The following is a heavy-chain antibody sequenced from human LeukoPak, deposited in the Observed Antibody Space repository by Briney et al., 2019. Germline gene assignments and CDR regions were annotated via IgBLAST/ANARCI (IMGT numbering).Heavy chain of an antibody. CDR3: AKGKDIVVVPAALGHAFDI. Sequence: GGSLRLSCAASGFTFSSYGMHWVRQAPGKGLEWVSAISGSGGSTYYADSVKGRFTISRDNSKNTLYLQMNSLRAEDTAVYYCAKGKDIVVVPAALGHAFDIWGQGTMVTVSS. CDR1: GFTFSSYG. J-gene: IGHJ3*02. V-gene: IGHV3-23*01. D-gene: IGHD2-2*01. CDR2: ISGSGGST.